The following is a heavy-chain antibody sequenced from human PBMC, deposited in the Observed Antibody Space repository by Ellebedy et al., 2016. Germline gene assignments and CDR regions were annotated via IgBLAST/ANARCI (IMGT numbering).Heavy chain of an antibody. Sequence: GESLKISXAASGFTFSNYAMHWVRQAPGKGLEWVAVISYDGSNKYYADSVKGRFTISRDNSKNTLSLQMNSLRAEDTAVYFCARGTNDYIIRGAYYYYYMDVWGKGTTVTVSS. V-gene: IGHV3-30-3*01. D-gene: IGHD4-11*01. CDR1: GFTFSNYA. CDR3: ARGTNDYIIRGAYYYYYMDV. CDR2: ISYDGSNK. J-gene: IGHJ6*03.